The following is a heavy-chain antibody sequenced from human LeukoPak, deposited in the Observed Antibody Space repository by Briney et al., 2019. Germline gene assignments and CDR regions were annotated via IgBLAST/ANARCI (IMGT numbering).Heavy chain of an antibody. Sequence: PGGSLRLSCAASGFTFSGSSMHWVRQASGKGLEWVGRTRSKANSYATEYATEYAASVKGRFTISRDDSKNTAYLQMNSLKTEDTAVYYCARSGGSANFDYWGQGTLVTVSS. CDR1: GFTFSGSS. J-gene: IGHJ4*02. D-gene: IGHD2-15*01. V-gene: IGHV3-73*01. CDR2: TRSKANSYATEYAT. CDR3: ARSGGSANFDY.